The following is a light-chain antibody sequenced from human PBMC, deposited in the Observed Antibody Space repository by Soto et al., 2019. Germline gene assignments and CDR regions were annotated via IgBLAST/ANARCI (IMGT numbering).Light chain of an antibody. CDR2: GAS. V-gene: IGKV3-15*01. CDR1: QSVRSN. Sequence: EIVMTQSPATLSVSPGERATLSCRASQSVRSNLAWYQQKPGQSPRPLIYGASTKATGIPARFSGSGSGTEFTLTISSLQSEDFAVYYCQQYDNWPRTFGQGTKVDIK. CDR3: QQYDNWPRT. J-gene: IGKJ1*01.